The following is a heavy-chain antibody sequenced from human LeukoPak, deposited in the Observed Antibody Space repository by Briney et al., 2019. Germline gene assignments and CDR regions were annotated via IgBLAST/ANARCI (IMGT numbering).Heavy chain of an antibody. CDR3: ARGMGYDAFQH. Sequence: SQTLSLTCTVSGGSISSGDYYWSWIRQPPGKGLEWIGYIYYSGSTYYNPSLKSQVTISVDTSKNQFSLKLSSVTAADTAVYYCARGMGYDAFQHWGQGTLVTVSS. CDR1: GGSISSGDYY. D-gene: IGHD5-12*01. J-gene: IGHJ1*01. V-gene: IGHV4-30-4*08. CDR2: IYYSGST.